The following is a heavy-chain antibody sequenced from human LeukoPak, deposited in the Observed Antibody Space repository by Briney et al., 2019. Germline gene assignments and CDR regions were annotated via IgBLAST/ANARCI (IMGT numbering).Heavy chain of an antibody. J-gene: IGHJ4*02. V-gene: IGHV1-2*02. Sequence: GASVKVPCKASGYTFTGYYMHWVRQAPGQGLEWMGWINPNSGGTNYAQKFQGRVTMTRDTSISTAYMELSRLRSDDTAVYYCARDGAGGIVVVLAAMPEDYWGQGTLVTVSS. CDR1: GYTFTGYY. D-gene: IGHD2-2*01. CDR2: INPNSGGT. CDR3: ARDGAGGIVVVLAAMPEDY.